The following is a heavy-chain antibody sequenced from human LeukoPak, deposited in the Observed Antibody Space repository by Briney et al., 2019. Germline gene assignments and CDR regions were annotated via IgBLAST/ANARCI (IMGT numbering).Heavy chain of an antibody. V-gene: IGHV1-2*02. CDR2: INPNSGGT. CDR1: GYTFTGYY. Sequence: ASVKVSCKASGYTFTGYYMHWVRQAPGQGLEWMGWINPNSGGTNYAQKFQGRVTMTRDTSISTAYMELSRLRSDDTAVYYCARMESYYDFWSGYSAWGQGTLVTVSP. CDR3: ARMESYYDFWSGYSA. J-gene: IGHJ4*02. D-gene: IGHD3-3*01.